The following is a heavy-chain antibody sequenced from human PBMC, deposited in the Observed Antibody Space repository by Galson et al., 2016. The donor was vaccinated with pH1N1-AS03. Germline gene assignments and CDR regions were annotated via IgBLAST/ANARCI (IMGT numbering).Heavy chain of an antibody. V-gene: IGHV4-38-2*02. Sequence: LSLTCTVSGYSISSGYYWGWIRQPPGKGLEWIGSIYHSGSTYYNPSLMSRVTISVDTSKNRFSLKVTSVTAADTAVYYCARVGKYFDFWSGYSDFDYWGQGTLVTVSS. CDR2: IYHSGST. J-gene: IGHJ4*02. CDR3: ARVGKYFDFWSGYSDFDY. CDR1: GYSISSGYY. D-gene: IGHD3-3*01.